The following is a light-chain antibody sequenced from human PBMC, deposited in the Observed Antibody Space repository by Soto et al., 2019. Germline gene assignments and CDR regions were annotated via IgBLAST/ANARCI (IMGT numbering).Light chain of an antibody. CDR2: VAS. CDR1: QTVRNNF. V-gene: IGKV3-20*01. CDR3: QQYSSSSRT. Sequence: EIVLTQSPATLSLSPGERATLSCRASQTVRNNFLAWYQQKPGQAPRLLISVASSRATGIPDRFGGSGSGTDFSLTISRLEPEYFAVYYCQQYSSSSRTFGQGTKVEIK. J-gene: IGKJ1*01.